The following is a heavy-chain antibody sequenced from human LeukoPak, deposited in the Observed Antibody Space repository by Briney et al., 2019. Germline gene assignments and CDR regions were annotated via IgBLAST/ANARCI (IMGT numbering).Heavy chain of an antibody. D-gene: IGHD1-1*01. CDR1: GVSISIYY. J-gene: IGHJ4*02. V-gene: IGHV4-59*01. CDR2: IYNSGST. Sequence: PSETLSLTCTVSGVSISIYYWSWIRQPPGKGLEWIGYIYNSGSTNYNPSLKSRATISADTSKNQFSLKLTSATAADTAVYFCARFIQDNNWYSSFDYWGQGVLVTVSS. CDR3: ARFIQDNNWYSSFDY.